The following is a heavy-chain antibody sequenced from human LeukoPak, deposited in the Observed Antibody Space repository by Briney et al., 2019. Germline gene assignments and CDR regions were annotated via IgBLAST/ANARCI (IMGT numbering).Heavy chain of an antibody. CDR2: IKQDGSEK. J-gene: IGHJ5*02. V-gene: IGHV3-7*01. CDR1: GFTFSSYW. CDR3: ARPFGYGYSSSWYVNWFDP. D-gene: IGHD6-13*01. Sequence: GGSLRLSCAASGFTFSSYWMSWVRQAPGKGLEWVANIKQDGSEKYYVDSVKGRFTISRDNAKNSLYLQMNSLRAEDTAVYYCARPFGYGYSSSWYVNWFDPWGQGTLVTVSS.